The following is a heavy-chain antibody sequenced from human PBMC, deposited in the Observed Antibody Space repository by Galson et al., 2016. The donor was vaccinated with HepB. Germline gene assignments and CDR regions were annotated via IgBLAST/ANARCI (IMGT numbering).Heavy chain of an antibody. CDR1: GFTFDDYG. Sequence: SLRLSCAASGFTFDDYGMSWVRQAPGKGLEWVANIQQDGNEKYYMDSVKGRFTISRDNAQNSVYLQMNSLRAEDTAVYYCARGYAGWMSWFDPWGQGTLVTVSS. D-gene: IGHD5-12*01. J-gene: IGHJ5*02. V-gene: IGHV3-7*01. CDR3: ARGYAGWMSWFDP. CDR2: IQQDGNEK.